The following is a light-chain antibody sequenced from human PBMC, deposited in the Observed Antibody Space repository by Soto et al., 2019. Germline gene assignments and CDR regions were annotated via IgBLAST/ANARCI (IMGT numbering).Light chain of an antibody. CDR3: LSFDSSLSVV. CDR2: GNT. V-gene: IGLV1-40*01. CDR1: SSNIGAGYD. J-gene: IGLJ2*01. Sequence: QSVLTQPPSVSGAPGQRVTISCTGSSSNIGAGYDVHWYQQLPGRAPKLLIYGNTNRPSGVPDRFSGSKSGTSASLAITGLQAEDEADYYCLSFDSSLSVVVGGGTKLTVL.